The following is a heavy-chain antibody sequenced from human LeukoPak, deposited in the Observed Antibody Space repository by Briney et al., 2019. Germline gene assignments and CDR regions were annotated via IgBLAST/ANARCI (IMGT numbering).Heavy chain of an antibody. CDR3: ARGRRYCSSGSCYSSWFDP. V-gene: IGHV4-4*07. Sequence: SETLSLTCTVSGGSISSYYWSWVRQPAGKGLEWIGRIYTSGSTNYNPSLTSRITMSVDTSKNQFSLKLNSVTAADSAVYYCARGRRYCSSGSCYSSWFDPWGQGTLVTVSS. J-gene: IGHJ5*02. CDR2: IYTSGST. D-gene: IGHD2-15*01. CDR1: GGSISSYY.